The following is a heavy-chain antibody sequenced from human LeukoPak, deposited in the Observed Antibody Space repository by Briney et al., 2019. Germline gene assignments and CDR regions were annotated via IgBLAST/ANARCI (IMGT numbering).Heavy chain of an antibody. V-gene: IGHV3-23*01. CDR3: AKVSRGYCRGGTCYYYYGLDV. J-gene: IGHJ6*02. D-gene: IGHD2-15*01. CDR1: GFTFSTYA. CDR2: VFGNGIT. Sequence: GGSLRLSCAASGFTFSTYAMSWARQAPGKGLEWVSSVFGNGITYYADSVKGRFTISRDNSKNTRYLQTNSLRAEDTAVYYCAKVSRGYCRGGTCYYYYGLDVWGQGTTVTVSS.